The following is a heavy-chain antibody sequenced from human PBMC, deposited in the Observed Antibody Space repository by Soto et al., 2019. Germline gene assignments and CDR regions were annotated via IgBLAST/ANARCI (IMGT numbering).Heavy chain of an antibody. D-gene: IGHD3-9*01. Sequence: GGSLRLSCAASGFTFSSYWMHWVRQAPGKGLVWVSRINSDGSSTSYADSVKGRFTISRDNAKNTLYLQMNSLRVEDTAVYHCAKLRYFDWSAYNWFEYWGQGTLVTVSS. CDR2: INSDGSST. CDR1: GFTFSSYW. J-gene: IGHJ5*01. V-gene: IGHV3-74*01. CDR3: AKLRYFDWSAYNWFEY.